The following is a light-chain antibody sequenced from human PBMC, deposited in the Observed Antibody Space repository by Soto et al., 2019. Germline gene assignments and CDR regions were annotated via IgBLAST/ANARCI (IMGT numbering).Light chain of an antibody. V-gene: IGLV2-23*02. CDR1: SSDVGSYNL. CDR2: EVS. J-gene: IGLJ2*01. CDR3: CSYAGSSTFAV. Sequence: QSARTQPASVSGSPGQSITISCTGTSSDVGSYNLVSWYQQHPGKAPKLMIYEVSKRPSGVSNRFSGSKSGNTASLTISGLQAEDEADYSCCSYAGSSTFAVFGGGTKLTVL.